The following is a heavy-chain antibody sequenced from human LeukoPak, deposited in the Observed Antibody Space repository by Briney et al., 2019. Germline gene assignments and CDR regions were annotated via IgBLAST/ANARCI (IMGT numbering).Heavy chain of an antibody. CDR2: MYYRGTT. J-gene: IGHJ4*02. D-gene: IGHD2-21*01. Sequence: SETLALTCSVSGGSISSSSYYWGWIRQSPGKGLEWIGSMYYRGTTYENSSLKSRLTLSIDTSSNQFSLKLTSVTAADTAVYFCAREYSRSVVAGSRPDLWGQGLLVTVSS. CDR1: GGSISSSSYY. CDR3: AREYSRSVVAGSRPDL. V-gene: IGHV4-39*02.